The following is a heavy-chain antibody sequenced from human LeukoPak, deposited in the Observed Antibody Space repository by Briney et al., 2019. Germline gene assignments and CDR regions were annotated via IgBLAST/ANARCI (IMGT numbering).Heavy chain of an antibody. V-gene: IGHV3-53*01. CDR3: ARWSRLPAANFDY. D-gene: IGHD2-2*01. CDR2: IYSGGST. J-gene: IGHJ4*02. CDR1: GFTVSSNY. Sequence: GGSLRLSCAASGFTVSSNYMSWVRQAPGKGLEWVSVIYSGGSTYYTDSVKGRITISRDKSKNTLYLQMNSLRAEDTAMYYCARWSRLPAANFDYWSQGTLVTVSS.